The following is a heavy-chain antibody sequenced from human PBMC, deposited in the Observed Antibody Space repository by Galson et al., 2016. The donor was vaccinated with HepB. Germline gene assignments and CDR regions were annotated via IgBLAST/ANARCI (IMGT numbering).Heavy chain of an antibody. V-gene: IGHV3-23*01. CDR1: GFTFSSYS. J-gene: IGHJ3*02. CDR3: VKEVGAPGAFDI. Sequence: SLRLSCAASGFTFSSYSMTWVRQAPGKGLERVSSINGAGGKTYYADSVRGRFTISRDNSEDTLYLQMTSLRAEDTAVYHCVKEVGAPGAFDIWGQGTMVTVSS. CDR2: INGAGGKT. D-gene: IGHD1-26*01.